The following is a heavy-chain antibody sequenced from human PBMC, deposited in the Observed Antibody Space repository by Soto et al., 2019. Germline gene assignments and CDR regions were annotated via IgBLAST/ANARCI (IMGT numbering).Heavy chain of an antibody. Sequence: ASRRVVKNPGKGLEWVSAITGSGDTTYYVDSVKGRFTISRDNSKNTLSLQMNSLRAEDTAVYYCAKSGLVIVTPAYDYWCKGPLITVS. V-gene: IGHV3-23*01. D-gene: IGHD2-21*02. CDR2: ITGSGDTT. CDR1: A. J-gene: IGHJ4*02. CDR3: AKSGLVIVTPAYDY.